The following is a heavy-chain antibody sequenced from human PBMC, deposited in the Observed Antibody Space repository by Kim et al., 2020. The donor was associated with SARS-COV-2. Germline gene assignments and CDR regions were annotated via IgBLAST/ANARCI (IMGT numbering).Heavy chain of an antibody. CDR1: GYSFTSYW. CDR2: IDPSDSYT. V-gene: IGHV5-10-1*01. CDR3: ARLLSWNGLSPKDGNPGVYYYGMDV. J-gene: IGHJ6*02. D-gene: IGHD1-1*01. Sequence: GESLKISCKGSGYSFTSYWISWVRQMPGKGLEWMGRIDPSDSYTNYSPSFQGHVTISADKSISTAYLQWSSLKASDTAMYYCARLLSWNGLSPKDGNPGVYYYGMDVWGQGTTVTVSS.